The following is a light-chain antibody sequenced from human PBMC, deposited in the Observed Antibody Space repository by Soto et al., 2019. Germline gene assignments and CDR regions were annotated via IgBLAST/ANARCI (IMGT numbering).Light chain of an antibody. CDR3: QSYDSSLRRV. J-gene: IGLJ2*01. Sequence: QSVLTQPPSVSGAPGQRVTISCTGSSSNIGAGYDVHWYQQLPGTAPKLLIYGNSNRPSGVPDRFSVSKSGTSASLAITGLQAEDEADYYFQSYDSSLRRVFGGGTNLTVL. CDR2: GNS. CDR1: SSNIGAGYD. V-gene: IGLV1-40*01.